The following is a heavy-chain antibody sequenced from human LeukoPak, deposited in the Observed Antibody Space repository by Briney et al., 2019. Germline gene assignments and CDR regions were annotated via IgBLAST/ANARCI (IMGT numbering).Heavy chain of an antibody. Sequence: SQTLSLTCTVSGGSISSDGYDWSWIRPPSGKGLEWIGNIYYSGTTYYNPSLKSRVTISVDTSKNQFSLNLNSVTAADTAVYYCARSGGGYNFDYWGQGTLVSVSS. D-gene: IGHD5-24*01. CDR3: ARSGGGYNFDY. J-gene: IGHJ4*02. CDR1: GGSISSDGYD. V-gene: IGHV4-31*03. CDR2: IYYSGTT.